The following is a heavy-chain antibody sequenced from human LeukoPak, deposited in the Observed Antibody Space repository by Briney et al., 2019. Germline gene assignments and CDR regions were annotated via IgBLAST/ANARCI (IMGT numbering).Heavy chain of an antibody. J-gene: IGHJ3*02. CDR3: ARIPYSGSLGAFDI. V-gene: IGHV4-59*01. CDR1: GGSISSYY. D-gene: IGHD1-26*01. CDR2: IYYSGSN. Sequence: PSETLSLTCTVSGGSISSYYWSWIRQPPGKGLEWIGYIYYSGSNNYNPSLKSRVTISVDTSKNQFSLKLSSVTAADTAVYYCARIPYSGSLGAFDIWGQGTMVTVSS.